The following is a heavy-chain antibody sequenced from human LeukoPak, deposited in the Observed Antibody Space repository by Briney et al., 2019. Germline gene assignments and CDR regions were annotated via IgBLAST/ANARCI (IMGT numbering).Heavy chain of an antibody. CDR1: GFTFSSYG. CDR3: AKDSRGSGSRYYGMDV. J-gene: IGHJ6*02. CDR2: ISYDGSNK. Sequence: GRSLRLSCAASGFTFSSYGMHWVRQAPGKGLEWVAVISYDGSNKYYADSVKGRFTISRDNAKNSLYLQMNSLRAEDTALYYCAKDSRGSGSRYYGMDVWGQGTTVTVSS. D-gene: IGHD3-10*01. V-gene: IGHV3-30*18.